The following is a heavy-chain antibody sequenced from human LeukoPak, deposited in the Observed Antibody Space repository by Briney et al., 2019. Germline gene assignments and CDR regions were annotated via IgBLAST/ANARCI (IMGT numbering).Heavy chain of an antibody. CDR1: GYTFTGHY. D-gene: IGHD1-26*01. Sequence: ASVKVTCKATGYTFTGHYMHWVRQPPAQGLEWMGWINPYNGGTNYAQQFQGRVTIPRDTSISTAYMELSRLRSDDTAVYYCARGYALYSGRYIDFDYWGPGNLVTVSS. CDR3: ARGYALYSGRYIDFDY. J-gene: IGHJ4*02. CDR2: INPYNGGT. V-gene: IGHV1-2*02.